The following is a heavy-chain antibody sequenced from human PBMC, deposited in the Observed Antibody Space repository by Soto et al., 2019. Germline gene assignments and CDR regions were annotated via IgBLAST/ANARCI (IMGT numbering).Heavy chain of an antibody. Sequence: VGSLRRSCAASGFTFSRYGMNWVRQAPGQGLEWVSSITSSGSSIYYADSVKGRFTISRDNAKNSLYLQMNSLRAEDTAVYYCARDHPIAVDLGHYYYGVDVWGQGTAVTVSS. D-gene: IGHD6-19*01. CDR2: ITSSGSSI. J-gene: IGHJ6*02. V-gene: IGHV3-21*01. CDR3: ARDHPIAVDLGHYYYGVDV. CDR1: GFTFSRYG.